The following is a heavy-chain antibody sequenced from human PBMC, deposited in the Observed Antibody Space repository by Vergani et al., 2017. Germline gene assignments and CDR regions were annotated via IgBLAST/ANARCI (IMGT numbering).Heavy chain of an antibody. CDR3: ARVNTETNGHLDYYYYMDV. J-gene: IGHJ6*03. D-gene: IGHD4-11*01. CDR2: IDHTGRP. V-gene: IGHV4-34*01. CDR1: GGSFTSYH. Sequence: QVQLQQWGGGLLKPSETLSLTCVVNGGSFTSYHWTWIRQSPGEGLEWVGDIDHTGRPDYNPSLRCRLTMSVDKSRNQFSLTINSVTATDTAIYFCARVNTETNGHLDYYYYMDVWGQGTAVTVS.